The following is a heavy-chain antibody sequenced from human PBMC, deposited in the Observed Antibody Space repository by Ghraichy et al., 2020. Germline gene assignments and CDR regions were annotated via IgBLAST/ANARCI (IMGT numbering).Heavy chain of an antibody. Sequence: GGSLRLSCAASGFTFSSYAMSWVRQAPGRGLEWLSVISGSATSTYYADSVRGRFTISRDNSKNTLYLQMNSLRAEDTAVYYCAKDGTDITMIGGYWGQGTLVTVSS. D-gene: IGHD3-22*01. CDR3: AKDGTDITMIGGY. J-gene: IGHJ4*02. CDR2: ISGSATST. CDR1: GFTFSSYA. V-gene: IGHV3-23*01.